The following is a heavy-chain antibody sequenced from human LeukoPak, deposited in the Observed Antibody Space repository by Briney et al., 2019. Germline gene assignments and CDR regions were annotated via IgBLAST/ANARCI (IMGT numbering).Heavy chain of an antibody. CDR3: ARAVTGHTSSPFFDD. CDR2: IYYSGST. V-gene: IGHV4-31*03. D-gene: IGHD6-6*01. CDR1: GGSISSGGYC. J-gene: IGHJ4*02. Sequence: SQTLSLTCTVSGGSISSGGYCWSWIRQHPEKGLELIGYIYYSGSTYYNPSLKSRVTISVDASKNQFSLKLTSVTAADTAVYYCARAVTGHTSSPFFDDGGQGTLVSVSS.